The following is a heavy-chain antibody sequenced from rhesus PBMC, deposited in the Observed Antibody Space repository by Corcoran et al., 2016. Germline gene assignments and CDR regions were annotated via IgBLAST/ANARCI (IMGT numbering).Heavy chain of an antibody. CDR1: GGSISSSYYY. J-gene: IGHJ4*01. Sequence: QVQLQESGPGLVKPSETLSLTCAVSGGSISSSYYYWSWIRPAPGKGLEWIGYISYSGSNRYNPSRKSRVTSSRDTSKNQFALKLSSVTAADTAVYYCARDPVVIWDYFDYWGQGVLVTVAS. CDR3: ARDPVVIWDYFDY. D-gene: IGHD2-33*01. CDR2: ISYSGSN. V-gene: IGHV4-122*02.